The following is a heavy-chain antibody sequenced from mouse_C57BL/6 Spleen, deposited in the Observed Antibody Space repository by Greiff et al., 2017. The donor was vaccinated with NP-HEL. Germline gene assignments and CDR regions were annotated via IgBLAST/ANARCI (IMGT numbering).Heavy chain of an antibody. J-gene: IGHJ1*03. Sequence: VQLKESGPGLVKPSQSLSLTCSVTGYSITSGYYWNWIRQFPGNKLEWVGYISYDGSTNYNPSFKNRTSITRDTSKNQFFLKLNSVTTEDTATYYCAREGYYGSSYVGYCDVWGTGTTVTVSS. CDR1: GYSITSGYY. CDR2: ISYDGST. V-gene: IGHV3-6*01. D-gene: IGHD1-1*01. CDR3: AREGYYGSSYVGYCDV.